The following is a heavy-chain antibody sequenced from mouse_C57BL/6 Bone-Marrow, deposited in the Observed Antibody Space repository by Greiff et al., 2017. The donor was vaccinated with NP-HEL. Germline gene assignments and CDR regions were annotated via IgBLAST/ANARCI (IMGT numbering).Heavy chain of an antibody. CDR3: AREGDYYGSSSWYFDV. V-gene: IGHV5-16*01. CDR2: INYDGSST. J-gene: IGHJ1*03. D-gene: IGHD1-1*01. Sequence: EVKLMESEGGLVQPGSSMKLSCTASGFTFSDYYMAWVRQVPEKGLEWVANINYDGSSTYYLDSLKSRFIISRDNAKNILYLQMSSLKSEDTATYYCAREGDYYGSSSWYFDVWGTGTTVTVSS. CDR1: GFTFSDYY.